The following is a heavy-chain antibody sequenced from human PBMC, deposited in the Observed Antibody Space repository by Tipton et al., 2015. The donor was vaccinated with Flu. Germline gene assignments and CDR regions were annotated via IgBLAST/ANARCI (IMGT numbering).Heavy chain of an antibody. V-gene: IGHV4-61*02. CDR3: ARGPTVVTPGYALDV. CDR1: GASISSAAYY. Sequence: TLSLTCTVSGASISSAAYYWSWIRQPAGKGLEWIGRIYTSGSTNYNPSLKSRVSISLDTSKKQFSLKLTSVTAADAAVDYCARGPTVVTPGYALDVWGQGTMVTLSS. D-gene: IGHD4-23*01. CDR2: IYTSGST. J-gene: IGHJ3*01.